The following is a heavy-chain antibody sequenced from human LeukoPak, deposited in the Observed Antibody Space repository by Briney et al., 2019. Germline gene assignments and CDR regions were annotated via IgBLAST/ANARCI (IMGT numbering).Heavy chain of an antibody. CDR1: GFTYRSYW. Sequence: GGSLRLSCAASGFTYRSYWMSWVRQAPGKGLEWVANIKQDGSEKYYVDSVKGRFTISRDNAKNSLYLQMTSLRAEDTAVYYCAREPWFGELLYRTGEGVWIDPWGQGTLVTVSS. CDR2: IKQDGSEK. CDR3: AREPWFGELLYRTGEGVWIDP. J-gene: IGHJ5*02. V-gene: IGHV3-7*01. D-gene: IGHD3-10*01.